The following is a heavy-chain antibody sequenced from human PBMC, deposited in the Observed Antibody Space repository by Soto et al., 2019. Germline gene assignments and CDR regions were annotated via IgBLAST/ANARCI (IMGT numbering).Heavy chain of an antibody. V-gene: IGHV3-53*01. J-gene: IGHJ6*02. CDR3: LRPRPSGENYGMDV. CDR2: LYTEGTT. D-gene: IGHD3-16*01. Sequence: QTGGSLRLSCVASGLTVSHNYMAWVRQAPEMGLEWVSILYTEGTTYYADSVKGRFTISRDSSKNTLFLQMDSLRAEDTAVYYCLRPRPSGENYGMDVWGQGTTVTVSS. CDR1: GLTVSHNY.